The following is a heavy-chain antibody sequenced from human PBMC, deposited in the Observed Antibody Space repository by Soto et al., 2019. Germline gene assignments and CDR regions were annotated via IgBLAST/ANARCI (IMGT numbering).Heavy chain of an antibody. Sequence: QVQLVESGGGVVQPGRSLRLSCAASGFTFSSYAMHWVRQAPGKGLEWVAVISYDGSNKYYADPVKGRFTISRDNSKNTLYLQMNSLRAEDTAVYYCARGQLNPPYYYDSSGYYPIDYWGQGTLVTVSS. D-gene: IGHD3-22*01. V-gene: IGHV3-30-3*01. J-gene: IGHJ4*02. CDR3: ARGQLNPPYYYDSSGYYPIDY. CDR1: GFTFSSYA. CDR2: ISYDGSNK.